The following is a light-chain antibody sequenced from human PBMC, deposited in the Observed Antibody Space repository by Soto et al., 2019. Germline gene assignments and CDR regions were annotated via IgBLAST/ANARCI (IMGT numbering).Light chain of an antibody. Sequence: EIVLTQSPGTLSLSPGERATLSCRASQSVSSTYLAWYQHKLGQAPRLLIYGASSKASGIPDRFSGSGSGTDFTLTISRLEPEDFAVYYCQQYGSSHRSFGQGTKVDIK. V-gene: IGKV3-20*01. CDR1: QSVSSTY. J-gene: IGKJ1*01. CDR3: QQYGSSHRS. CDR2: GAS.